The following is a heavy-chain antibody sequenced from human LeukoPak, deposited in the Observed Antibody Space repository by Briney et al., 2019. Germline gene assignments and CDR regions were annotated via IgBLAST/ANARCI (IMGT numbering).Heavy chain of an antibody. D-gene: IGHD3-22*01. Sequence: SETLSLTCAVYGGSFSGYYWSWIRQPPGKGLEWIGEINHSGSTNYNPSLKSRVTISVDTSKNQFSLKLSSVTAADTAVYYCAIFPYYYDSSGYSHDAFDIWGQGTMVTVSS. J-gene: IGHJ3*02. CDR1: GGSFSGYY. V-gene: IGHV4-34*01. CDR2: INHSGST. CDR3: AIFPYYYDSSGYSHDAFDI.